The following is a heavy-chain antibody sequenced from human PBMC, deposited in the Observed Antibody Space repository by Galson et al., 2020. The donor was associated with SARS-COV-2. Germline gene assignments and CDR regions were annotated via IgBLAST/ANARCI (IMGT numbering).Heavy chain of an antibody. CDR2: INPNSGGT. V-gene: IGHV1-2*02. J-gene: IGHJ4*02. CDR3: ARDPGDLVRGVLGYFDY. Sequence: ASVKVSCKASGYTFTGYYMHWVRQAPGQGLEWMGWINPNSGGTNYAQKFQGRVTMTRDTSISTAYMELSRLRSDDTAVYYCARDPGDLVRGVLGYFDYWGQGTLVTVSS. CDR1: GYTFTGYY. D-gene: IGHD3-10*01.